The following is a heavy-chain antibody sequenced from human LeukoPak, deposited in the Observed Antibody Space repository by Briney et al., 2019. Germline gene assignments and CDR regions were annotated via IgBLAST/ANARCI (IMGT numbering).Heavy chain of an antibody. J-gene: IGHJ4*02. CDR3: ARGDGWYFY. CDR1: GGSISSYY. D-gene: IGHD6-19*01. Sequence: SETLSLTCTVSGGSISSYYWSWIRQPPGEGAEWIGYIYYSGSTNYNPSLKSRVTISVDTSNNQFSLKLNSVTAADTAVYYCARGDGWYFYWGQGTLVTVSS. CDR2: IYYSGST. V-gene: IGHV4-59*01.